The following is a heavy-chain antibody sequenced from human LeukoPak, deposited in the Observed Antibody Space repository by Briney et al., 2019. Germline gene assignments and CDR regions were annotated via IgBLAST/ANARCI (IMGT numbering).Heavy chain of an antibody. D-gene: IGHD4-23*01. CDR2: IYYSGST. CDR1: GGSISSYY. CDR3: ARGGNSLFWYFDL. Sequence: PSETLSLTCTVSGGSISSYYWSWIRQPPGKGLEWIGYIYYSGSTNYNPSLKSRVTISVDTPKNQFSLKLSSVTAADTAVYYCARGGNSLFWYFDLWGRGTLVTVSS. V-gene: IGHV4-59*01. J-gene: IGHJ2*01.